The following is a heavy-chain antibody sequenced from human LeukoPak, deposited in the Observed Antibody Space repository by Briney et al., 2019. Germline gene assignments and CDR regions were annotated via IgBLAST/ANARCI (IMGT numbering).Heavy chain of an antibody. V-gene: IGHV4-34*01. CDR2: INHSGST. CDR1: GGSFSGYY. CDR3: ARDAYYYDGSHFDY. D-gene: IGHD3-22*01. Sequence: KPSETLSLTCAVYGGSFSGYYWSWIRQPPGKGLEWIGEINHSGSTNYNPSLKSRVTISVDTSKNQFSLKLSSVTAADTAVYYCARDAYYYDGSHFDYWGQGTLVTVSS. J-gene: IGHJ4*02.